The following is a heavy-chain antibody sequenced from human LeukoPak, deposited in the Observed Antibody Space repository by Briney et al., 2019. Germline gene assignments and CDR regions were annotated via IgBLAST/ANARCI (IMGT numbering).Heavy chain of an antibody. CDR2: IYYSGST. CDR3: ARDWSITPPRDV. Sequence: SETLSLTCTVSGGSISSSSYYWGWIRQPPGKGLEWIGSIYYSGSTYYNPSLKSRVTISVDTSRNQFSLKLSSVTAADTAVYYCARDWSITPPRDVWGKGTTVTVSS. CDR1: GGSISSSSYY. V-gene: IGHV4-39*07. J-gene: IGHJ6*04. D-gene: IGHD3-3*01.